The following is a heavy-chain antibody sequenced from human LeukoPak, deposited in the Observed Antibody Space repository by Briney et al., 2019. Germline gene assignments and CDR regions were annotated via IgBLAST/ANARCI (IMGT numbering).Heavy chain of an antibody. V-gene: IGHV1-46*01. CDR3: ARGPDFWSGYYTGLRGHLDY. CDR1: GYTFTSYY. J-gene: IGHJ4*02. Sequence: ASVNVSCKASGYTFTSYYMHWVRQAPGQGLEWMGIINPSGGSTSYAQKFQGRVTMTRDTSTSTVYMELSSLRSEDTAVYYCARGPDFWSGYYTGLRGHLDYWGQGTLVTVSS. D-gene: IGHD3-3*01. CDR2: INPSGGST.